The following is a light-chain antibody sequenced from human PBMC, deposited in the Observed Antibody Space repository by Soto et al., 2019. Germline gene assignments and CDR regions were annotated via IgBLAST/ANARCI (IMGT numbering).Light chain of an antibody. Sequence: DIVMTQSPDSLGVSLGERATINCKSSQSVLYSSNDKNYLAWYQQKPGQPPKLLIYWASTRESGVPDRFSGSGSWTDFTLTISSLQAEDVAVYYCQQYYSTPYAFGQGTKLEIK. CDR1: QSVLYSSNDKNY. CDR2: WAS. CDR3: QQYYSTPYA. V-gene: IGKV4-1*01. J-gene: IGKJ2*01.